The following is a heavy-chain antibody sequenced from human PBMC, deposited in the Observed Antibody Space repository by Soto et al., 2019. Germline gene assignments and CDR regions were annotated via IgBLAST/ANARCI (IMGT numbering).Heavy chain of an antibody. CDR1: GFTFSSYG. V-gene: IGHV3-30*18. J-gene: IGHJ5*02. CDR2: ISYDGSNK. CDR3: AKPNYYGSGSYYGNNWFDP. Sequence: GGSLRLSCAASGFTFSSYGMHWVRQAPGKGLEWVAVISYDGSNKYYADSVKGRFTISRDNSKNTLYLQMNSLRAEDTAVYYCAKPNYYGSGSYYGNNWFDPWGQGTLVTVSS. D-gene: IGHD3-10*01.